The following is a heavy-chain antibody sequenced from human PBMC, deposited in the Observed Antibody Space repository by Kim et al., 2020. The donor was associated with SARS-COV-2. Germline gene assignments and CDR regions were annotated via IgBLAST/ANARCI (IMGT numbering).Heavy chain of an antibody. CDR2: ISGGGGST. J-gene: IGHJ4*02. V-gene: IGHV3-23*01. CDR1: GFTFSNYA. CDR3: AKGWGIWGRSPFDY. D-gene: IGHD6-13*01. Sequence: GGSLRLSCAASGFTFSNYAMSWVRQAPGKGLEWVSGISGGGGSTYYADSVKGRFTISRDNSKDKLYLQMNSLRAEDTAIYYCAKGWGIWGRSPFDYWGQGTLVTVSS.